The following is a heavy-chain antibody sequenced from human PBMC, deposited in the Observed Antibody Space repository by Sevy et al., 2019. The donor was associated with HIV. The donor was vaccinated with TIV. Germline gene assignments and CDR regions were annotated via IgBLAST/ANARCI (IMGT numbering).Heavy chain of an antibody. D-gene: IGHD2-8*02. CDR1: GFTFSDYY. Sequence: GGSLRLSCAASGFTFSDYYMSWIRQAPGKGLEWVSYISSSSSYTNYADSVKGRFTISRDNAKNSLYLQMNSLRAEDTAVYYCARDQRLLLAVYAYYYYYGMDVWGQGTTVTVSS. V-gene: IGHV3-11*06. CDR2: ISSSSSYT. CDR3: ARDQRLLLAVYAYYYYYGMDV. J-gene: IGHJ6*02.